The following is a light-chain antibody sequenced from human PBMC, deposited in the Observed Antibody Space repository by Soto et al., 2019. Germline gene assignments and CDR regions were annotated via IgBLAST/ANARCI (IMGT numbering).Light chain of an antibody. J-gene: IGKJ1*01. Sequence: EIVMTQSPVTLSVSPGGRATLSCRDSQSISDTLAWYQQKPGQAPRLLIHGASTRAPGFPARFSGSGSGTVFTLTISSLQSEDFAVYYCQQYNNWPWTFGQGTKVEIK. CDR2: GAS. V-gene: IGKV3-15*01. CDR1: QSISDT. CDR3: QQYNNWPWT.